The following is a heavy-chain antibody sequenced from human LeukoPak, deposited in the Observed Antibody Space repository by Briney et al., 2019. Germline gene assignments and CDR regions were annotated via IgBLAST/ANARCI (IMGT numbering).Heavy chain of an antibody. CDR3: ARDPSITIFFYYYYGMDV. CDR1: GFTFSSYG. V-gene: IGHV3-33*01. J-gene: IGHJ6*02. CDR2: IWYDGSNK. Sequence: GGSLRLSCAASGFTFSSYGMHWVRQAPGKGLEWVAVIWYDGSNKYYADSVKGRFTISRDNSKNTLYLQMNSLRAEDTAVYYCARDPSITIFFYYYYGMDVWGQGTTVTVSS. D-gene: IGHD3-3*01.